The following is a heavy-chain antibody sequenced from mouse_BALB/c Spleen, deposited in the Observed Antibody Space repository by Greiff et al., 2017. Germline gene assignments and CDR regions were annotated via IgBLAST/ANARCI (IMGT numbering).Heavy chain of an antibody. J-gene: IGHJ3*01. CDR3: ARNGDLYYGYTFAY. CDR1: GFSLTSYG. V-gene: IGHV2-2*02. CDR2: IWSGGST. D-gene: IGHD1-2*01. Sequence: QVQLKESGPGLVQPSQSLSITCTVSGFSLTSYGVHWVRQSPGKGLEWLGVIWSGGSTDYNAAFISRLSISKDNSKSQVFFKMNSLQANDTAIYYCARNGDLYYGYTFAYWGQGTLVTVSA.